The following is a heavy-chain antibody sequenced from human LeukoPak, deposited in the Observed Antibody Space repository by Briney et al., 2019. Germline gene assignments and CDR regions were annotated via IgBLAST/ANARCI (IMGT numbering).Heavy chain of an antibody. CDR1: GFTFTSYA. Sequence: GGSLRLSCAASGFTFTSYALHWVRQAPGKGLEWVALISYDGSTKYYADSLKGRFTISRDNSKNAVFLQMSSLRAEDTAVYYCARVYETFSVHYFYGLDVWGQGTTVTVSS. J-gene: IGHJ6*02. CDR3: ARVYETFSVHYFYGLDV. D-gene: IGHD5/OR15-5a*01. CDR2: ISYDGSTK. V-gene: IGHV3-30-3*01.